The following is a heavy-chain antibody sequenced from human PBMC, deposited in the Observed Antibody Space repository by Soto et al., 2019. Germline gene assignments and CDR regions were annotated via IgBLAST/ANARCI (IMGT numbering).Heavy chain of an antibody. CDR2: ITPIFGTA. J-gene: IGHJ2*01. CDR1: GGTFSNYA. Sequence: QVQLVQSGAAVKKPGSSVKVSCKASGGTFSNYAISWVRQAPGQGLEWMGGITPIFGTANYAQKFQGRVTITADESMSTAYMDLSMLRSDATAVYYCAQTLGLAVAGPGRFDLWGRGTLVTVSS. V-gene: IGHV1-69*12. CDR3: AQTLGLAVAGPGRFDL. D-gene: IGHD6-19*01.